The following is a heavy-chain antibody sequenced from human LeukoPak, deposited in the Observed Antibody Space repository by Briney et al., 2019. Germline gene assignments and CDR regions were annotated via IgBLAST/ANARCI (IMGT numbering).Heavy chain of an antibody. CDR3: AKDTSSSWYDPYYGMDV. CDR2: ISGIGGST. J-gene: IGHJ6*02. Sequence: GGSLRLSCAASGFAFSSYAMSWVRQDPGKGVEWVSAISGIGGSTYYADSVKGRFTISRDNSKNTLYLQMNSLRAEDTAVYYCAKDTSSSWYDPYYGMDVWGQGTTVTVSS. V-gene: IGHV3-23*01. CDR1: GFAFSSYA. D-gene: IGHD6-13*01.